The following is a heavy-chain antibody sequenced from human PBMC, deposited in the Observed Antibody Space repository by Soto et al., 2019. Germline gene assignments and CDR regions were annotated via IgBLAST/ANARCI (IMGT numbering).Heavy chain of an antibody. CDR1: GGTFSSYT. CDR3: ARSVWVNWNDVAAFDY. Sequence: QVQLVQSGAEVKKPGSSVKVSCKASGGTFSSYTISWVRQAPGQGLEWMGRIIPILGIANYAQKFQGRVTITADKXTXXAYMELSSLRSEDTAVYYCARSVWVNWNDVAAFDYWGQGTLVTVSS. D-gene: IGHD1-1*01. CDR2: IIPILGIA. J-gene: IGHJ4*02. V-gene: IGHV1-69*02.